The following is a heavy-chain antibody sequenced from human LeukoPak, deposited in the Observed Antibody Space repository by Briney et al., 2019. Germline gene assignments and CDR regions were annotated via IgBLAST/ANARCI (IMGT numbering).Heavy chain of an antibody. J-gene: IGHJ4*02. Sequence: SETLSLTCAVSDYSISSGDYWGWIRQPPGKGMEWIGSVYHSGSTHYSPSLKSRVNISVDTSKNQFSLKLRSVTAADTAVYYCARNDSSGYFDYWGQGTLVTVSS. CDR2: VYHSGST. CDR1: DYSISSGDY. V-gene: IGHV4-38-2*01. CDR3: ARNDSSGYFDY. D-gene: IGHD3-22*01.